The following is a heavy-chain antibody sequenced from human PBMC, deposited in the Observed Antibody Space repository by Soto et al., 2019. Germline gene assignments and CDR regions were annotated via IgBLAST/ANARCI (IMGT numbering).Heavy chain of an antibody. CDR1: GYTFTGYY. J-gene: IGHJ5*02. CDR2: INPNSGGT. D-gene: IGHD4-17*01. CDR3: ARDFDYGDYNWFDP. Sequence: SVKVSFKASGYTFTGYYMHWVRQAPGQGLEWMGWINPNSGGTNYAQKFQGWVTMTRDTSISTAYMELSRLRSDDTAVYYCARDFDYGDYNWFDPWGQGTLVTVSS. V-gene: IGHV1-2*04.